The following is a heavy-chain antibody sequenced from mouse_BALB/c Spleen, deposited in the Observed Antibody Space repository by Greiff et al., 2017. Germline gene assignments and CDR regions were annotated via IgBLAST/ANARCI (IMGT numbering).Heavy chain of an antibody. CDR2: ISNGGGST. Sequence: EVKLVESGGGLVQPGGSLKLSCAASGFTFSSYTMSWVRQTPEKRLEWVAYISNGGGSTYYPDTVKGRFTISRDNAKNTLYLQMSSLKSEDTAMYYCARRSLYAMDYWGQGTSVTVSS. V-gene: IGHV5-12-2*01. CDR1: GFTFSSYT. J-gene: IGHJ4*01. CDR3: ARRSLYAMDY.